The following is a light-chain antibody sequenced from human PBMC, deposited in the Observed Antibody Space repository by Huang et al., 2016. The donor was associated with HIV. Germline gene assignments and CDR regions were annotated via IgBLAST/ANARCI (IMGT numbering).Light chain of an antibody. CDR3: QQYHDWPLT. CDR1: QSISDN. Sequence: EIVMTQSPATLSVSPGERVTLSCRTSQSISDNLAWYQHKPAKAPRLIIYGASARATGIPASFIGIGSGTEFTLTISSLQSEDFGTYYCQQYHDWPLTFGGGT. J-gene: IGKJ4*01. CDR2: GAS. V-gene: IGKV3-15*01.